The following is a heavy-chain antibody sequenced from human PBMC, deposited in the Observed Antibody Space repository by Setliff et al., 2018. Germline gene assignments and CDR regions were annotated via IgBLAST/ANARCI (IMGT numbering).Heavy chain of an antibody. D-gene: IGHD3-3*01. CDR1: GFRFSDLY. V-gene: IGHV3-11*04. CDR3: SRDVYDFRTGQAGP. J-gene: IGHJ5*02. CDR2: ISGTGNTV. Sequence: GESLKISCAASGFRFSDLYMSWVRQVPGKGLEWLSKISGTGNTVYYADSVRGRFTISRDNAKNSLYLQMNSLRADDTAVYYCSRDVYDFRTGQAGPWGQGTLVTVSS.